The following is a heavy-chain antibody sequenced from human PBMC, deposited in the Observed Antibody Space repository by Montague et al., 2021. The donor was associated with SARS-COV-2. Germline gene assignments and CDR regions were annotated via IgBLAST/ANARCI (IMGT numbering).Heavy chain of an antibody. D-gene: IGHD2-15*01. CDR2: IYSGGET. CDR1: GFTVTYNY. V-gene: IGHV3-53*01. CDR3: ARGYCSSGICYEGYGMDV. Sequence: SLRLSCAASGFTVTYNYMSWVRQAPGKGLEWVSVIYSGGETYYADSVKGRFTISRDDSKNTLFLQMNSLRAEDTAVYFCARGYCSSGICYEGYGMDVWGQGTTVTVSS. J-gene: IGHJ6*02.